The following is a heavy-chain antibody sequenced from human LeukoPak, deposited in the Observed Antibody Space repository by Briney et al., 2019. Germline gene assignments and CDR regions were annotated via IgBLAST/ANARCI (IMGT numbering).Heavy chain of an antibody. CDR1: GFTFDDYA. J-gene: IGHJ4*02. CDR2: ISWNSGSI. Sequence: GRSLRLSCAASGFTFDDYAMHWVRQAPGKGLEWVSGISWNSGSIGYADSVKGRFTISRDNAKNSLYLQMNSLRAEDTAVYYCARYRYGGGSCVDYWGQGTLVTVSS. CDR3: ARYRYGGGSCVDY. D-gene: IGHD2-15*01. V-gene: IGHV3-9*01.